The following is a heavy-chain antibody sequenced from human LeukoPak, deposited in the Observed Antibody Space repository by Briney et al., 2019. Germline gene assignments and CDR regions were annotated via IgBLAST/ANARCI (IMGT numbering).Heavy chain of an antibody. CDR1: GGSISSSSYY. V-gene: IGHV4-39*01. Sequence: PSETLSLTCTVSGGSISSSSYYWGWIRQPPGKGLEWTGSIYYRGSTYYNPSLKSRVTISVDTSKNQFSLKLSSVTAADTAVYYCARHHSGQGDYWGQGTLVTVSS. CDR3: ARHHSGQGDY. CDR2: IYYRGST. D-gene: IGHD5-12*01. J-gene: IGHJ4*02.